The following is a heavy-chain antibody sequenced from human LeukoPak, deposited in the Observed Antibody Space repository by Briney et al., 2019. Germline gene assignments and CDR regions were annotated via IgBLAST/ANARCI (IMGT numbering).Heavy chain of an antibody. CDR3: ARETPYYDSSGHQDY. D-gene: IGHD3-22*01. Sequence: SETLSLTCAVYGGSFSGYYWSWIRQPPGKGLEWIGEINHSGSTNYNPSLKSRVTISVDTSKNQFSLKLSSVTAADTAVYYCARETPYYDSSGHQDYWGQGTLVTVSS. J-gene: IGHJ4*02. CDR1: GGSFSGYY. CDR2: INHSGST. V-gene: IGHV4-34*01.